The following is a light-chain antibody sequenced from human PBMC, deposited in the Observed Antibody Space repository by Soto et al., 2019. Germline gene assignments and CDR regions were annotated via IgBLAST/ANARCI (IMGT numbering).Light chain of an antibody. Sequence: QSVLTQPPSASGSPGQSVTISCTGTSSDVGAYKYVSWYQHHPGKAPKLIIYEVSQRPSGVPDRFSGSKSGNTASLTVSGLQAEDEAHYYCTSYAGSNDRYVFGHGTKVTV. CDR3: TSYAGSNDRYV. J-gene: IGLJ1*01. CDR2: EVS. CDR1: SSDVGAYKY. V-gene: IGLV2-8*01.